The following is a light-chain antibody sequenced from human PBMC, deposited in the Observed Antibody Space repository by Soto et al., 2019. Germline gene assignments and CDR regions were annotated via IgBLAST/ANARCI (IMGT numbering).Light chain of an antibody. V-gene: IGKV2-30*01. CDR3: MQGTHWPWT. CDR2: QVS. CDR1: QSLEYSDGNTF. J-gene: IGKJ1*01. Sequence: DVVLTQSPLSLPVTLGQPASMSCRSSQSLEYSDGNTFLNWLHQRPGQSPRRLIYQVSNRDSGVPDRFTGSGSGTDFTLRISRVEAEDVGLYFCMQGTHWPWTFGQGTKVEI.